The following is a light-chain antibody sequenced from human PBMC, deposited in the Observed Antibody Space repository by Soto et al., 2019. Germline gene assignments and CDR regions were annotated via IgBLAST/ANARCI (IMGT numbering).Light chain of an antibody. Sequence: QSALTQPVSVSGSPGQSITISCTGTSSDVGGYNYVSWYQQHPGKAPKLMIYEVGNRTLGVSNRFSGSKSGNTAYLTISGLQAEDEADYYCSSYTTSSTLVFGGGTKLTVL. CDR1: SSDVGGYNY. V-gene: IGLV2-14*01. CDR2: EVG. J-gene: IGLJ3*02. CDR3: SSYTTSSTLV.